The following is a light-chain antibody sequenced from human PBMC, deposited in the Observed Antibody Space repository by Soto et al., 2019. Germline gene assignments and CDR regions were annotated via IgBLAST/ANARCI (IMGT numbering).Light chain of an antibody. CDR3: CSYAGSYTYL. CDR1: GNDVGAYNY. Sequence: QTVVTQHHSVYGAPGQSVTIACTGSGNDVGAYNYVSSYQQHPGRPPKLMIYDVARWPSGVPHRFSGSKAGNPASLTISGLQAEDEADYFCCSYAGSYTYLFGTGTKVTVL. CDR2: DVA. J-gene: IGLJ1*01. V-gene: IGLV2-11*01.